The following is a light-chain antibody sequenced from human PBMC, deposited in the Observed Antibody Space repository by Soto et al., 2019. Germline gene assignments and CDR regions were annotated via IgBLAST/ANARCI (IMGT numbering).Light chain of an antibody. CDR3: QQYGRSTFT. CDR1: QSVSSSY. Sequence: EIVLTQSPGTLSLSPGERATLSCRASQSVSSSYLAWYQQKPGQAPRLLIYSASSRDTGIPGRFRGSGSGTDFTLTISRLEPDVFAVYYCQQYGRSTFTFGPGTTVDIK. CDR2: SAS. J-gene: IGKJ3*01. V-gene: IGKV3-20*01.